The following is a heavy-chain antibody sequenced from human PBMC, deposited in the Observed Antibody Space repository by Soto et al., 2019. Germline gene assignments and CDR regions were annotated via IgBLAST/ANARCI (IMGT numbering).Heavy chain of an antibody. D-gene: IGHD4-17*01. CDR3: SGSTTSVTTFAF. J-gene: IGHJ4*01. CDR2: MDWHDGK. Sequence: GPTLVYPTQPRTLSCTFSGFSLSTSGMCVSWIRQPQGNALEWLTIMDWHDGKCYSTSLKTRLTISKDTSTTQVVRTMTNMDRVDTATYYCSGSTTSVTTFAFWGDGTLVP. CDR1: GFSLSTSGMC. V-gene: IGHV2-70*01.